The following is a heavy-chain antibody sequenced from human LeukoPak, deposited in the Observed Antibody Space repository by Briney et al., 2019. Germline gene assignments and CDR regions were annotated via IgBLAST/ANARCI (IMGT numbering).Heavy chain of an antibody. J-gene: IGHJ3*02. CDR1: GYTFTGYY. CDR3: ARVFPGPGKLELPAFDI. D-gene: IGHD1-7*01. V-gene: IGHV1-2*02. Sequence: GASVKVSCKASGYTFTGYYMHWVRQAPGQGLEWMGWINPNSGGTNYAQEFQGRDTMTRDTSISTAYMELSRLRSDDTAVYYCARVFPGPGKLELPAFDIWGQGTMVTVSS. CDR2: INPNSGGT.